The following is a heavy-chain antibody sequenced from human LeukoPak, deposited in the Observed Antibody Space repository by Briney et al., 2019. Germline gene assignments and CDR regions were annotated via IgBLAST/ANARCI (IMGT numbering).Heavy chain of an antibody. CDR2: ISYDGSNK. Sequence: GGSLRLSCAASGFTFSSYAMHWVRQAPGKGLEWVAVISYDGSNKYYADSVKGRFTISRDNSKNTLYLQMNSLRAEDTAVYYCASPFWSGYYDYFDYWGQGTLVTVSS. CDR3: ASPFWSGYYDYFDY. CDR1: GFTFSSYA. V-gene: IGHV3-30-3*01. J-gene: IGHJ4*02. D-gene: IGHD3-3*01.